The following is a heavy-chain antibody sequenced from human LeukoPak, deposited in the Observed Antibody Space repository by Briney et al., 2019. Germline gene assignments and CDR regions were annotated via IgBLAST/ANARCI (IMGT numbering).Heavy chain of an antibody. Sequence: ASVKVSCKASGGTFSSYAISWVRQAPGQGLEWMGGIIPIFGTANYAQKFQGRVTITTDESTSTAYMELSSLRSEDTAVYYCARDLGVVVPAASGFSAFDIWGQGTMVTVSS. D-gene: IGHD2-2*01. CDR2: IIPIFGTA. V-gene: IGHV1-69*05. CDR3: ARDLGVVVPAASGFSAFDI. CDR1: GGTFSSYA. J-gene: IGHJ3*02.